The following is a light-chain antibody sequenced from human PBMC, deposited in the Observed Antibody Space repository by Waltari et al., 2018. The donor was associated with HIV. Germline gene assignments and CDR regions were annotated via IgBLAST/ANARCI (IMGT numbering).Light chain of an antibody. J-gene: IGKJ1*01. CDR2: WTS. CDR3: QQYFNPPWT. Sequence: DIVMTQSPGSLTVSLGERATIKYKSSQTILYHDNNKSYLAWYPQKPGQPPKRLIYWTSTRESGVPDRFHGSGSGTDFTLLINDVHPEDVALYYCQQYFNPPWTFGQGTRMEIE. CDR1: QTILYHDNNKSY. V-gene: IGKV4-1*01.